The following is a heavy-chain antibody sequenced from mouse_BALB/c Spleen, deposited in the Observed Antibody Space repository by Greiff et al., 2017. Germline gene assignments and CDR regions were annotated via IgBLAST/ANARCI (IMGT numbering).Heavy chain of an antibody. CDR2: ISYSGST. D-gene: IGHD1-1*01. Sequence: EVQLVESGPGLVKPSQSLSLTCTVTGYSITSDYAWNWIRQFPGNKLEWMGYISYSGSTSYNPSLKSRISITRDTSKNQFFLQLNSVTTEDTATYYCARPRDYYGSSWYFDVWGAGTTVTVSS. J-gene: IGHJ1*01. CDR1: GYSITSDYA. V-gene: IGHV3-2*02. CDR3: ARPRDYYGSSWYFDV.